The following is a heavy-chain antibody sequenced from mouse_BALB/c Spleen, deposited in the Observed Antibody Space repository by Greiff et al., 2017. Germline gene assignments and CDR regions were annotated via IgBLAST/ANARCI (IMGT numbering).Heavy chain of an antibody. CDR2: IDPSDSYT. CDR1: GYTFTSYW. CDR3: ARCGGYYVGYYAMDY. D-gene: IGHD2-3*01. J-gene: IGHJ4*01. V-gene: IGHV1-69*02. Sequence: QVQLQQPGAELVKPGASVKLSCKASGYTFTSYWMHWVKQRPGQGLEWIGEIDPSDSYTNYNQKFKGKATLTVDKSSSTAYMQLSSLTSEDSAVYYCARCGGYYVGYYAMDYWGQGTSVTVSS.